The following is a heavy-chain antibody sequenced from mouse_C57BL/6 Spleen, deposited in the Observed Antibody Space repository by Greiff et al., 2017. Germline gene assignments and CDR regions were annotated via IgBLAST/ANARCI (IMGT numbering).Heavy chain of an antibody. CDR1: GYTFTDYN. Sequence: VHVKQSGPELVKPGASVKMSCKASGYTFTDYNMHWVKQSHGKSLEWIGYINPNNGGTSYNQKFKGKATLTVNKSSSTAYMELRSLTSEDSAVYYCARGTTVVAPFDYWGQGTLVTVSA. J-gene: IGHJ3*01. V-gene: IGHV1-22*01. CDR3: ARGTTVVAPFDY. CDR2: INPNNGGT. D-gene: IGHD1-1*01.